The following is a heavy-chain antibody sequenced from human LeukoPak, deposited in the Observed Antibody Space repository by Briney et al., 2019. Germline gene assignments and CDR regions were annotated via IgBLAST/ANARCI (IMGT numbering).Heavy chain of an antibody. J-gene: IGHJ3*02. CDR3: ARRMVSFDAFDI. CDR2: INWNSGSI. Sequence: GGSLRLSCVASGFSFDDYAMHWVRQAPGKGLEWVSGINWNSGSIGYADSVKGRFTISRDNAKNSLYLQMNGLRLEDMALYYCARRMVSFDAFDIWGQGTMVSVSS. CDR1: GFSFDDYA. D-gene: IGHD2-8*01. V-gene: IGHV3-9*03.